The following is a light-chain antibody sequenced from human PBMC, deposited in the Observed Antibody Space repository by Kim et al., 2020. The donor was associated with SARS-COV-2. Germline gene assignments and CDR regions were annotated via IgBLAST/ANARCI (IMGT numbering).Light chain of an antibody. J-gene: IGKJ1*01. CDR1: QSVSSSY. CDR2: GAS. V-gene: IGKV3-20*01. CDR3: QQYGSSPLT. Sequence: EIVLTQSPGTLSLSPGERATLSCRASQSVSSSYLAWYQQKPGQAPRLLSYGASSRATGIQDRFSGSGSGTDFTLTISRLEPEDFAVYYCQQYGSSPLTFGQGTKVDIK.